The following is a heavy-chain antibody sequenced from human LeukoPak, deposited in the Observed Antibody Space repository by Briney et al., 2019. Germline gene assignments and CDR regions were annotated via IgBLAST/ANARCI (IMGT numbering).Heavy chain of an antibody. J-gene: IGHJ4*02. V-gene: IGHV1-18*04. CDR1: GYTFTSYG. CDR3: ATGIAVAGTRDY. Sequence: ASVKVSCKASGYTFTSYGISWVRQAPGQGLEWMGWISAHNGNTNYAQKLQGRVTMTTDTSTSTAYMELRSLRSDDTAVYYCATGIAVAGTRDYWGQGTLVTVSS. D-gene: IGHD6-19*01. CDR2: ISAHNGNT.